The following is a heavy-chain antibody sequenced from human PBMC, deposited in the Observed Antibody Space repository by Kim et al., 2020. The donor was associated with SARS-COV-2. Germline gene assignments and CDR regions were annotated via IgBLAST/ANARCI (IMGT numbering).Heavy chain of an antibody. V-gene: IGHV4-39*01. J-gene: IGHJ4*02. CDR2: YYSGST. CDR3: ARQLTD. Sequence: YYSGSTYYNPSLKSRVTISVDTSKNQFSLKLSSVTAADTAVYYCARQLTDWGQGTLVTVSS.